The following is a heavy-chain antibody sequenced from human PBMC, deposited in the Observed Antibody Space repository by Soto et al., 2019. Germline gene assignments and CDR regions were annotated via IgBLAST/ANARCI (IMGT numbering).Heavy chain of an antibody. V-gene: IGHV3-11*05. CDR2: ISHTSHYM. CDR1: GFTFSDAY. J-gene: IGHJ2*01. Sequence: QEQLVESGGGLVKPGGSLRLSCAASGFTFSDAYMSWIRQAPGKGLEGVSYISHTSHYMKYSDSVEGRFTVSRDNAKNSLYLPMNSLRAEGTAVYYCANTVGLGPFGHFTLWGRGNRVIVSS. D-gene: IGHD4-17*01. CDR3: ANTVGLGPFGHFTL.